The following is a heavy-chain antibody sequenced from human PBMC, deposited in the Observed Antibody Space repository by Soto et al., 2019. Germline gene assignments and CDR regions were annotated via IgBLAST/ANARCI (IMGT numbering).Heavy chain of an antibody. CDR3: ARDNGYSYGYNLDH. Sequence: SETLSLTCIISGGSISSNYWSWIRQSPGKGLEWIGYVFHTGSTRYNPSLKSRVAISVDMSKNQFSLNLTSVTAADTAVYYCARDNGYSYGYNLDHWGQGTRVTVS. CDR1: GGSISSNY. D-gene: IGHD5-18*01. J-gene: IGHJ4*02. V-gene: IGHV4-59*01. CDR2: VFHTGST.